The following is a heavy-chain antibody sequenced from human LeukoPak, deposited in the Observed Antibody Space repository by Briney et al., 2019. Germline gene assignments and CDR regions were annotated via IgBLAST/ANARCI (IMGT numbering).Heavy chain of an antibody. V-gene: IGHV3-30-3*01. D-gene: IGHD2-15*01. CDR2: ISYDGSNK. CDR3: ARGIGYCSGGSRYGSFDY. CDR1: GFTFSSYA. Sequence: GGSLRLSCAASGFTFSSYAMHWVHQAPGKGLEWVAVISYDGSNKYYADSVKGRFTISRDNSKNTLYLQMNSLRAEDTAVYYCARGIGYCSGGSRYGSFDYWGQGTLVTVSS. J-gene: IGHJ4*02.